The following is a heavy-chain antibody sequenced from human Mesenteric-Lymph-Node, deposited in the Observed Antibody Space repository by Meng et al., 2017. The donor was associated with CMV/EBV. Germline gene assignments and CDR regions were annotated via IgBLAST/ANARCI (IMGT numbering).Heavy chain of an antibody. CDR3: AKVYKREYDFWSGYQDY. Sequence: GGSLRLSCAASGFTFSDYYMSWIRQAPGKGLEWVSYISSSGSTIYYADSVKGRFTISRDNAKNSLYLQMNSLRAEDTAVYYCAKVYKREYDFWSGYQDYWGQGTLVTVSS. D-gene: IGHD3-3*01. CDR2: ISSSGSTI. J-gene: IGHJ4*02. CDR1: GFTFSDYY. V-gene: IGHV3-11*04.